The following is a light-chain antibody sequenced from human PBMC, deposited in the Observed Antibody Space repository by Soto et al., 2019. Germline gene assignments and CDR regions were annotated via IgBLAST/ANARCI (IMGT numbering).Light chain of an antibody. CDR3: QQYDNLSLT. CDR1: QDIRNY. CDR2: DAS. Sequence: DIQMTQSASSLSASVGDRVTITFHASQDIRNYLNWYRQTXGKAPKXXIYDASRLETGVPSRFSGSGAGTDCTCTISSLQPEDIATDSCQQYDNLSLTFGGGTKVDIK. V-gene: IGKV1-33*01. J-gene: IGKJ4*01.